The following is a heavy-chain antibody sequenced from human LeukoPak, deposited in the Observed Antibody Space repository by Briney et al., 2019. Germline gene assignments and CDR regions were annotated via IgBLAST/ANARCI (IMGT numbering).Heavy chain of an antibody. CDR3: ARDRGCSGGSCYSNYYYYGMDV. V-gene: IGHV3-23*01. D-gene: IGHD2-15*01. CDR1: GLTFSNYA. Sequence: GGSLRLSCAASGLTFSNYAMSWVRQAPGKGLEWVSAISGSGGNTYYADSVKGRFTISRDNSKNTLYLQMNSLRAEDTAVYYCARDRGCSGGSCYSNYYYYGMDVWGQGTTVTVSS. J-gene: IGHJ6*02. CDR2: ISGSGGNT.